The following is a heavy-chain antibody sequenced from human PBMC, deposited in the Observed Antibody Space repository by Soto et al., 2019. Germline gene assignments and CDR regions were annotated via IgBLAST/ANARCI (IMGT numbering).Heavy chain of an antibody. CDR3: ARSPLVVYSSGFDP. Sequence: PGGTLRFPCAASGFTFSDYYMSWIRQAPGKGLEWVSYISSSGSTIYDADSVKGRFTISRDNAKKSLYLQMNSLRAEDTAVYYCARSPLVVYSSGFDPWGQGTLVTVSA. CDR1: GFTFSDYY. CDR2: ISSSGSTI. D-gene: IGHD3-22*01. J-gene: IGHJ5*02. V-gene: IGHV3-11*01.